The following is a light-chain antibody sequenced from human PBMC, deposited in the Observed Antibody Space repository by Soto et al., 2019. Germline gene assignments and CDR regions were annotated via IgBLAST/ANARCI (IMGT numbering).Light chain of an antibody. J-gene: IGKJ4*01. CDR3: QQYNSYSQLT. CDR1: QSISSW. CDR2: DAS. V-gene: IGKV1-5*01. Sequence: DIQVTQSPSTLSASVGDRVTITCRASQSISSWLAWYQQKPGKAPKLLIYDASSLESGVPSRFSGSGSGTEFTLTISSLQPDDFATYYCQQYNSYSQLTFGGGTKVDIK.